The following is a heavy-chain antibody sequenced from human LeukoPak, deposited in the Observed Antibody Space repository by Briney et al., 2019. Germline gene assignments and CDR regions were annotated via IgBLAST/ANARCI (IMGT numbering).Heavy chain of an antibody. V-gene: IGHV3-48*03. J-gene: IGHJ3*02. CDR2: ISSSGSTI. CDR3: ARDGVEMATVHAFDI. D-gene: IGHD5-24*01. Sequence: PGGSLRLSCAASGFTFSSYEMNWVRQAPGKGLEWVSYISSSGSTIYYADSVKGRFTISRDNAKNSLYLQMNSLRAEDTAVYYCARDGVEMATVHAFDIWGQGTMVTVSS. CDR1: GFTFSSYE.